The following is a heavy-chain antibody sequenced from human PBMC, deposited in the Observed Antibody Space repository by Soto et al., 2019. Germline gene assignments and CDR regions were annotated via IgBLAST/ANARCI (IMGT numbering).Heavy chain of an antibody. CDR3: AREQYYYDSSGRIDWFDP. Sequence: QVQLVQSGAEVKKPGASVKVSCKASGYTFTSYYMHWVRQAPGQGLEWMGIIKPSGGSTSYAQKFQGRVTMTRDTSTSTVYMELSSLRSEDTAVYYCAREQYYYDSSGRIDWFDPWGQGTLVTVSS. CDR1: GYTFTSYY. V-gene: IGHV1-46*01. CDR2: IKPSGGST. J-gene: IGHJ5*02. D-gene: IGHD3-22*01.